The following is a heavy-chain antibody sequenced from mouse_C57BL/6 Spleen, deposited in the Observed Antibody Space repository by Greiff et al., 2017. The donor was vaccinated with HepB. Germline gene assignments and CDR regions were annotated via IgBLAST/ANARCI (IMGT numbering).Heavy chain of an antibody. D-gene: IGHD2-4*01. Sequence: QVQLQQPGAELVKPGASVKVSCKASGYTFTRYWMHWVKQRPGQSLEWIGRIHPSDSDTNYNQKFKGKATLTVDKSSSTAYMQLSRLTSEDSAVYYCAIYYDYDGFAYWGQGTLVTVSA. V-gene: IGHV1-74*01. CDR1: GYTFTRYW. CDR2: IHPSDSDT. CDR3: AIYYDYDGFAY. J-gene: IGHJ3*01.